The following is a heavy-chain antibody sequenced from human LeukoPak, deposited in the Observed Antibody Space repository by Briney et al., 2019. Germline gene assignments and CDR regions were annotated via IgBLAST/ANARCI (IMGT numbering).Heavy chain of an antibody. D-gene: IGHD3-22*01. CDR3: AREDRAYYYDSSGYYFDALDI. J-gene: IGHJ3*02. CDR2: IIPIFGTA. V-gene: IGHV1-69*13. CDR1: GGTFSSYA. Sequence: ASVKVSCKASGGTFSSYAISWVRQAPGQGLEWMGGIIPIFGTANYAQKFQGRVTITADESTSTAYMELSSLRSEDTAVYYCAREDRAYYYDSSGYYFDALDIWGQGTMVTVSS.